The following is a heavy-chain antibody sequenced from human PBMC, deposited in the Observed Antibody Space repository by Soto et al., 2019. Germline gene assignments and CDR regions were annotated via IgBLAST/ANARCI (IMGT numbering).Heavy chain of an antibody. D-gene: IGHD4-17*01. J-gene: IGHJ5*02. CDR1: GFDFSNYW. CDR3: ARDQTTGDWFDA. V-gene: IGHV3-74*03. CDR2: INGDGSDT. Sequence: GGSLRLSCGASGFDFSNYWMHWVRQAPGKGLVWVSRINGDGSDTKYADSVKGRFAISRDNARNTVYLQMNSLRADDTAVYYCARDQTTGDWFDAWGQGALVTVSS.